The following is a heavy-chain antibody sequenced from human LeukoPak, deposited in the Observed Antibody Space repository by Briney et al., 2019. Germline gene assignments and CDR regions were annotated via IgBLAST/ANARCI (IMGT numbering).Heavy chain of an antibody. CDR2: IKKDGSEE. Sequence: PGGSLRLSCVASGFTSSAFWMSWVRRPPGKGLEWVANIKKDGSEEEYVDSVKGRFSIFRDNAKNSVYLQMNSLRAEDTAVYCATFAGVVPGGLLLWGKGTTVIVSS. J-gene: IGHJ6*04. CDR1: GFTSSAFW. D-gene: IGHD2-2*01. V-gene: IGHV3-7*01. CDR3: TFAGVVPGGLLL.